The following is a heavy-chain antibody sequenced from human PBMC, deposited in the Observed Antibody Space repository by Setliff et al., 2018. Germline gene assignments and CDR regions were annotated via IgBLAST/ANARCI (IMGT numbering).Heavy chain of an antibody. V-gene: IGHV4-4*07. CDR1: GGSISGFNY. Sequence: SETLSLTCTVSGGSISGFNYWTWIRQPAGKGLEWIGQIYTSWNTNYNPSLKSRVTISVDKSTNQFSLKLNSVTAADTAVYYCVRTDYSDGRYSMDVWGKGTTVTVS. CDR3: VRTDYSDGRYSMDV. J-gene: IGHJ6*03. CDR2: IYTSWNT. D-gene: IGHD6-19*01.